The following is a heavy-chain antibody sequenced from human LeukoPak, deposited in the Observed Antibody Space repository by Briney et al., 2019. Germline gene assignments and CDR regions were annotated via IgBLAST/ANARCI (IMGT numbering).Heavy chain of an antibody. CDR3: ARGSMVRGNNWFDP. CDR1: GYTFTGYY. V-gene: IGHV1-18*04. CDR2: ISAYNGNT. Sequence: GASVKVSCKASGYTFTGYYMHWVRQAPGQGLEWMGWISAYNGNTNYAQKLQGRVTMTTDTSTSTAYMELRSLRSDDTAVYYCARGSMVRGNNWFDPWGQGTLVTVSS. D-gene: IGHD3-10*01. J-gene: IGHJ5*02.